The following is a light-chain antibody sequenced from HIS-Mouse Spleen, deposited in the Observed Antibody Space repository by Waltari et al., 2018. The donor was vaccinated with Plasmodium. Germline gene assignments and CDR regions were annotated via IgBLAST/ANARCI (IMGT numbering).Light chain of an antibody. V-gene: IGLV2-14*01. Sequence: QSALTQPASVSGSPGQSITISCTGTSSDVGGYNYASWYQQHPGKAPKLMIYEVSNRPSGVSNRFSGSKSGNTASLTISGLQAEDEADYYCSSYTSSSTPHVFGTGTKVTVL. CDR1: SSDVGGYNY. J-gene: IGLJ1*01. CDR3: SSYTSSSTPHV. CDR2: EVS.